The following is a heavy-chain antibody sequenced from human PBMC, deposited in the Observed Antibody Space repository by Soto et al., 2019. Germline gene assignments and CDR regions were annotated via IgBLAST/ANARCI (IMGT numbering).Heavy chain of an antibody. CDR3: ARAAQYSGRLYYYGMDV. V-gene: IGHV4-61*01. CDR1: GGSVSSGSYY. CDR2: IYYSGST. D-gene: IGHD1-26*01. J-gene: IGHJ6*02. Sequence: TSETLSLTCTVSGGSVSSGSYYWSWIRQPPGKGLEWIGYIYYSGSTNYNPSLKSRVTISVDTSKSQFSLKLSSVTAADTAVYYCARAAQYSGRLYYYGMDVWGQGTTVTVSS.